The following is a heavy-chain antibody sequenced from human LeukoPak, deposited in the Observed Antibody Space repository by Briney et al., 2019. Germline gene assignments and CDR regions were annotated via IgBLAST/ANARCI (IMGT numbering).Heavy chain of an antibody. J-gene: IGHJ4*02. D-gene: IGHD4-23*01. CDR2: INHSGST. CDR3: ARVGVDYSGNVIKYYFDY. V-gene: IGHV4-34*01. Sequence: SETLSLTCAVYGGSFSGYYWSWIRQPPGKGLEWIGEINHSGSTNYNPSLKSRVTISVDTSKNQFSLKLSPVIAADTAVYYCARVGVDYSGNVIKYYFDYWGQGTLVTVSS. CDR1: GGSFSGYY.